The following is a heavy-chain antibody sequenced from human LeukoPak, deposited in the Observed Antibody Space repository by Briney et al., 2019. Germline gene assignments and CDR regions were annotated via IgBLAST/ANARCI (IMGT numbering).Heavy chain of an antibody. CDR1: GYTFTDYY. CDR3: ARRVGSSSGYSFDY. CDR2: IDPNSGGT. D-gene: IGHD5-12*01. V-gene: IGHV1-2*06. J-gene: IGHJ4*02. Sequence: ASVKLSCKASGYTFTDYYIHWVRQRQAPGQGLEWMGRIDPNSGGTNYAQKFQGRVTMTRDTSISTAYMELSSLSSDDTAVYFCARRVGSSSGYSFDYWGQGTLVTVSS.